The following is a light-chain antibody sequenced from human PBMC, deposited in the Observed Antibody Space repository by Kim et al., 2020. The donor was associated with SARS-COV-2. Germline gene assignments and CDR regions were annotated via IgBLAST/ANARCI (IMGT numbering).Light chain of an antibody. CDR2: EVS. Sequence: LVMTQTPLSLSVTPGQPASISCKSSQSLLHSDGKISLYWYLQKPGQPPQLLIYEVSKRFSGVSERFSGSGSGTDFTLKISRVEAEDVGLYYCMQGLQRLYSFGQGTKLEI. CDR1: QSLLHSDGKIS. CDR3: MQGLQRLYS. J-gene: IGKJ2*03. V-gene: IGKV2D-29*01.